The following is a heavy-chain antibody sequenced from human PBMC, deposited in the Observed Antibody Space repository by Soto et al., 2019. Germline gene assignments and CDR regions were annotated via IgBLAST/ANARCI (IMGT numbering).Heavy chain of an antibody. CDR3: ARDRGAHH. J-gene: IGHJ4*02. CDR1: GXTFSSYR. CDR2: ISSSSSYI. D-gene: IGHD2-15*01. V-gene: IGHV3-21*01. Sequence: GSLRLSCAASGXTFSSYRINWVRQAPGRGLEWVSSISSSSSYIYYADSVNGRFTIYIDNAKNSLYLQMNSLRAEDTAVYYCARDRGAHHWGQGTLGTVS.